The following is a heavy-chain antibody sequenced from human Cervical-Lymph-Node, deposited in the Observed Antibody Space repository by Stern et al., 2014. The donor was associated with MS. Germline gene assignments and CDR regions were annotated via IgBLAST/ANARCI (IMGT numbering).Heavy chain of an antibody. Sequence: VQLVESGPGLVKPSQTLSLTCTVSGDSINSGGHYWSWIRQRPGKGLEWIGYIYNSGATFYSPSLKGRVTISLDTSKNQFSLTLSSVTAADTAIYYCASRWSGTYYGQNWFDPWGQGILSPSPQ. D-gene: IGHD1-26*01. J-gene: IGHJ5*02. CDR1: GDSINSGGHY. CDR3: ASRWSGTYYGQNWFDP. CDR2: IYNSGAT. V-gene: IGHV4-31*03.